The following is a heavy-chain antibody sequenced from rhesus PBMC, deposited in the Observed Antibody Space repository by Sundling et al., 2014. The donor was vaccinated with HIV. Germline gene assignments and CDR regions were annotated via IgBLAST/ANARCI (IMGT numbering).Heavy chain of an antibody. J-gene: IGHJ4*01. D-gene: IGHD2-15*01. CDR3: GVGVIVTAPIDY. CDR1: GFAFSVYG. Sequence: EVQLVETGGGLVQPGGSLKLSCAASGFAFSVYGMSWVRQAPGKGLEWVSAIHSGGGTTYYADSVKGRFTVSRDNSKNTVSLQMNSLRAEDTAFYYCGVGVIVTAPIDYWGQGVLVTVSS. V-gene: IGHV3S42*01. CDR2: IHSGGGTT.